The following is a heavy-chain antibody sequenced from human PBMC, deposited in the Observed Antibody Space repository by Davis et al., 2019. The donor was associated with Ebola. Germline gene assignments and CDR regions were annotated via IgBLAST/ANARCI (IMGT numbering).Heavy chain of an antibody. CDR3: ARDQTVVRGALVTTTKWFDP. Sequence: AASVKVSCKASGYSFTGYYMHWVRQAPGQGLEWMGRINPNSGDTNYAQKFQGRVTMTRDASISTAYMDLSSLRSDDAAVYYCARDQTVVRGALVTTTKWFDPWGQGTLVTVSS. D-gene: IGHD3-10*01. CDR1: GYSFTGYY. CDR2: INPNSGDT. V-gene: IGHV1-2*06. J-gene: IGHJ5*02.